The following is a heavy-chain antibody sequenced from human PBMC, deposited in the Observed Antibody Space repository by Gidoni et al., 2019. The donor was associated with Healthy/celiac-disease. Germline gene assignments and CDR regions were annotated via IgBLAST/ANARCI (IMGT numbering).Heavy chain of an antibody. D-gene: IGHD3-22*01. CDR3: ARTGPPLYYYDSSGYYYPYDYYYGMDV. CDR2: MNPNSGNT. Sequence: QVQLVQSGAEVKKPGASVKVSCKASGYTFTSYEINWVRQATGKGLEWMGWMNPNSGNTGYAQKFQGRVTMTRNTSISTAYMELSSLRSEDTAVYYCARTGPPLYYYDSSGYYYPYDYYYGMDVWGQGTTVTVSS. J-gene: IGHJ6*02. CDR1: GYTFTSYE. V-gene: IGHV1-8*01.